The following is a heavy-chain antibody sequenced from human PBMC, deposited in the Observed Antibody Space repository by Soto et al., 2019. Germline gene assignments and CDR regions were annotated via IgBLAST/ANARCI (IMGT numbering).Heavy chain of an antibody. V-gene: IGHV3-30*18. CDR1: RFTFSNYG. CDR3: AKDHGIVVPAANYYHYALDF. Sequence: GGSLRLSCAASRFTFSNYGMHWVRQAPGKGLEWVAVISDDGSNKFYVDSVKGRFTISRDNSKNTLFLEMNSLRAEDTAVYYCAKDHGIVVPAANYYHYALDFWGQGTTVTVSS. D-gene: IGHD2-2*01. J-gene: IGHJ6*02. CDR2: ISDDGSNK.